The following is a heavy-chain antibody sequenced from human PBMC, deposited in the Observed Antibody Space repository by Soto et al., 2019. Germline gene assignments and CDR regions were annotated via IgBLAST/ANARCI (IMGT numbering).Heavy chain of an antibody. CDR1: GYTFTSFY. CDR2: INPNGGST. CDR3: ARGLTSGDY. Sequence: QVQLVQSGAEVKNPGASVKVSCKASGYTFTSFYIHWVRQAPGQGLEWMSIINPNGGSTNYAQNLQGRVTLTMDTPTNTAYMELSSLRSEDTAVYYCARGLTSGDYWGQGTLVTVSS. J-gene: IGHJ4*02. V-gene: IGHV1-46*01.